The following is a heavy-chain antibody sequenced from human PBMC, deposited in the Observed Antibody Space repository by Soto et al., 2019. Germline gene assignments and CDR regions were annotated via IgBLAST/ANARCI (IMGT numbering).Heavy chain of an antibody. CDR1: GTSIRAYY. V-gene: IGHV4-59*01. CDR2: IYYTGTT. J-gene: IGHJ4*02. D-gene: IGHD3-10*01. CDR3: AREVSSFGSNHFDS. Sequence: SESLSLTCSVSGTSIRAYYWTWIRQRPGKGLEWIGYIYYTGTTKYNPSLKSRVTISVDTSKNQFSLRLNSVTAADTAVYYCAREVSSFGSNHFDSWGQGALVTVSS.